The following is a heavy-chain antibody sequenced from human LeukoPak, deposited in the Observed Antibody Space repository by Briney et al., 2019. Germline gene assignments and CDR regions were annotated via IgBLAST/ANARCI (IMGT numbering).Heavy chain of an antibody. CDR3: ARVGGYDILTGYWTDSFDY. V-gene: IGHV3-74*01. J-gene: IGHJ4*02. Sequence: GGSLRLSCAASGFTFSSYWMHWVRQAPGKGLVWVSRINSDGSSTIYADSVKGRFTISRDNAENTLYLQMNSLRAEDTAVYYCARVGGYDILTGYWTDSFDYWGQGTLVTVSS. CDR2: INSDGSST. D-gene: IGHD3-9*01. CDR1: GFTFSSYW.